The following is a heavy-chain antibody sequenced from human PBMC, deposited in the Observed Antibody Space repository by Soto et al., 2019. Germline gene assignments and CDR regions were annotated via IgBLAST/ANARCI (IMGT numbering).Heavy chain of an antibody. CDR2: IYPGDSDT. Sequence: PGESLKISCKGSGYSFTSYWIGWVRQMPGKGLEWMGIIYPGDSDTRYSPSFQGQVTISADKSVSTAYLQWSSLKASDTAMYYCARQDGLRDIVVVVAADGGAFDIWGQGTMVTVSS. D-gene: IGHD2-15*01. J-gene: IGHJ3*02. CDR1: GYSFTSYW. CDR3: ARQDGLRDIVVVVAADGGAFDI. V-gene: IGHV5-51*01.